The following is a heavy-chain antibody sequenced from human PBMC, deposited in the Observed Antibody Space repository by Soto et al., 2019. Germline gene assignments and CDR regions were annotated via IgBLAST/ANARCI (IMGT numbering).Heavy chain of an antibody. Sequence: QVQLVQSGAEVKKPGASVTVSCRSSGDTFTDYYMHWVRQPPGQGLEWMGGINPNSGVTKYAQKFQGWVTMTRDTSIRTVYMQLSRLRSDDTAVYYCARESGGATATLDYYYFYMDFWGTGTTVTVSS. D-gene: IGHD5-12*01. J-gene: IGHJ6*03. CDR1: GDTFTDYY. V-gene: IGHV1-2*04. CDR3: ARESGGATATLDYYYFYMDF. CDR2: INPNSGVT.